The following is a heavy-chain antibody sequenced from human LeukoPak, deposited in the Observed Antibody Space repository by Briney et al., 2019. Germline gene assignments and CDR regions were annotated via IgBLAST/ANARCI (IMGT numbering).Heavy chain of an antibody. Sequence: SETLSLTCTVSGGSISSYYWSWIRQPPGKGLEWIGYIYYSGSTNYNPSLKSRVTISVDTSKNQFSLKLSSVTAADTAVYYCARDFDYYGSGSYYNKDYWGQGTLVTVSS. D-gene: IGHD3-10*01. V-gene: IGHV4-59*01. J-gene: IGHJ4*02. CDR3: ARDFDYYGSGSYYNKDY. CDR2: IYYSGST. CDR1: GGSISSYY.